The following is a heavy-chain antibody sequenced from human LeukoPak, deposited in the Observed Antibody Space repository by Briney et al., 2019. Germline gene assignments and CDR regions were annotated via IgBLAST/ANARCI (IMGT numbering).Heavy chain of an antibody. Sequence: SETLSLTCAVYGGSFSGYYWSWIRQPPGKGLAWIGEINHSGSTNYNPSLKSRVTISVDTSKNQFSLKLSSVTAADTAVYYCARVTGGYRYYYFDYWGQGTLVTASS. CDR3: ARVTGGYRYYYFDY. J-gene: IGHJ4*02. V-gene: IGHV4-34*01. CDR1: GGSFSGYY. CDR2: INHSGST. D-gene: IGHD3-16*02.